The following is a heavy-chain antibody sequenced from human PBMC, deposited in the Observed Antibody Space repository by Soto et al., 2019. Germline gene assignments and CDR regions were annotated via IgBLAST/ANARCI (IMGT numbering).Heavy chain of an antibody. CDR2: INHSGDT. Sequence: QVRLPQWGAGLLKPSETLSLTCAVYGGSFTDYYWCWIRQPPGKGLEWIGEINHSGDTNYNPSLKSRVTISVDTSKNQFSLKLSSVTAADTAVYYCARNYYDSGRFGLDPWGQGTQVTVSS. J-gene: IGHJ5*02. D-gene: IGHD3-22*01. V-gene: IGHV4-34*01. CDR3: ARNYYDSGRFGLDP. CDR1: GGSFTDYY.